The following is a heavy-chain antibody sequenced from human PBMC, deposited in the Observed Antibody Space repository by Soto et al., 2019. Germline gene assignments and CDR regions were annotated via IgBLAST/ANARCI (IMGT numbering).Heavy chain of an antibody. CDR1: GGSFSGYS. D-gene: IGHD4-17*01. CDR3: ARGMTTVTTLDY. CDR2: IYHSGST. J-gene: IGHJ4*02. Sequence: SETLSLTCAVYGGSFSGYSWSWIRQPPGKGLEWIGYIYHSGSTYYNPSLKSRVTISLDRSKKQFSLKLSSVTAAETAVYYCARGMTTVTTLDYLGQGTLVTVSS. V-gene: IGHV4-30-2*01.